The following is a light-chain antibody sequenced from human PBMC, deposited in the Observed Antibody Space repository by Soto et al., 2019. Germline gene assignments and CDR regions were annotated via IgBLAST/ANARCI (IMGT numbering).Light chain of an antibody. V-gene: IGKV1-39*01. Sequence: DIPMTQSPSSLSASVGDRVTITCRASRSVSNYLSWYQQKPGKAPHLLIYAASSLHSGVPSRFSGSGSGTYFTLAISSLQPEDFATYYCKQTYSFPLTFGGGTNVDIK. CDR3: KQTYSFPLT. CDR1: RSVSNY. CDR2: AAS. J-gene: IGKJ4*01.